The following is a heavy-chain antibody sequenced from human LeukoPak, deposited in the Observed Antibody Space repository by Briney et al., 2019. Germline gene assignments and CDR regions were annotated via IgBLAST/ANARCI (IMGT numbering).Heavy chain of an antibody. J-gene: IGHJ4*02. Sequence: GGSLRLSCAASGFTFSSYWMSWVRQAPGKGLEWVANIKQDGSEKYYVDSVKGRFTISRDNSKDTLYLQMNGLRAEDTAVYFCAKQSAGSAAWYSLHYDFWGQGTLVTVSS. CDR2: IKQDGSEK. D-gene: IGHD6-13*01. CDR3: AKQSAGSAAWYSLHYDF. CDR1: GFTFSSYW. V-gene: IGHV3-7*03.